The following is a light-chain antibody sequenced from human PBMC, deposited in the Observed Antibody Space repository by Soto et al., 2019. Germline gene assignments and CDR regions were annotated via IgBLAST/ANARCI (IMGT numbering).Light chain of an antibody. CDR2: INK. CDR3: QSYDSSPSGYV. J-gene: IGLJ1*01. CDR1: SSNIGAGYD. V-gene: IGLV1-40*01. Sequence: QSVLTQPPSVSGAPGQRVTISCTGSSSNIGAGYDVHWYQQLPGTAPKLLIYINKNRPSGVPDRFSGSKSRTSASLAITGLQAEDEADYYCQSYDSSPSGYVFGTGTKVTVL.